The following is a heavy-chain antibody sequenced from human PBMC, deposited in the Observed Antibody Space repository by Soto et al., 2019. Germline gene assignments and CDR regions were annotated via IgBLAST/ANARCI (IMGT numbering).Heavy chain of an antibody. J-gene: IGHJ4*02. Sequence: SETLSLTCAVSGGSFSGFFWGWIRQPPGKGLEWIGEVNHGGSTNYNPSLKSRVTISSDTSKNHFSLTLRSVTAADTAVYYCARAAAAAGGPFDKWGQGALVTVSS. CDR3: ARAAAAAGGPFDK. CDR1: GGSFSGFF. V-gene: IGHV4-34*01. CDR2: VNHGGST. D-gene: IGHD2-15*01.